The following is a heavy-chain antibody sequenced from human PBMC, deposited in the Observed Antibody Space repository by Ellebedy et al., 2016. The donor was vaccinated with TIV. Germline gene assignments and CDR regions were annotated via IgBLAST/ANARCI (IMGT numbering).Heavy chain of an antibody. CDR1: GFTFYSHD. V-gene: IGHV3-23*01. Sequence: PGGSLRLSCATSGFTFYSHDVNWVRQAPGKGLEWVSGISGGGDSTYYADSVKGRFTVSSDKSKNMLDLQMNSLRVEDTAVYYCAKVNWFGESRKTGDYWGQGTLVTVSS. CDR3: AKVNWFGESRKTGDY. J-gene: IGHJ4*02. D-gene: IGHD3-10*01. CDR2: ISGGGDST.